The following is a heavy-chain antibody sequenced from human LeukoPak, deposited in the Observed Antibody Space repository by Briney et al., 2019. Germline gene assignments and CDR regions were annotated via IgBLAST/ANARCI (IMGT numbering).Heavy chain of an antibody. D-gene: IGHD2-15*01. CDR2: IYYSGST. V-gene: IGHV4-39*07. CDR1: GGSISSSYS. Sequence: TSETLSLTCTVSGGSISSSYSWGWIRQPPGKGLEWIGNIYYSGSTNYNPSLKSQVTISVDTSKNQFSLKLGSVTAADTAVYYCARGEMAGYIDIWDQGTMVTVSS. J-gene: IGHJ3*02. CDR3: ARGEMAGYIDI.